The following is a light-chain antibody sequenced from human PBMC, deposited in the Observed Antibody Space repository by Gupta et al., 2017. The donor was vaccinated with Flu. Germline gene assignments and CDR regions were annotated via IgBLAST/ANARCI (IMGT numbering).Light chain of an antibody. J-gene: IGLJ2*01. V-gene: IGLV2-14*01. CDR2: EVS. Sequence: QSALTQPASVSGSPGQSITIFCTGTSSDVGGYNYVSWYQQHPGKAPKLMIYEVSNRPSGVSNRISGSKSGNTASLTISGLQAEDEAYYYCSSYTSSSTRVFGGGTKLTVL. CDR1: SSDVGGYNY. CDR3: SSYTSSSTRV.